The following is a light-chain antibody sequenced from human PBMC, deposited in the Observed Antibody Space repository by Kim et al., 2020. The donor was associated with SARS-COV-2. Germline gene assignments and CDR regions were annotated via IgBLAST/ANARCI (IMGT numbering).Light chain of an antibody. Sequence: GQLITTSCTGTSSDVGAYNYVSWYQQRPGKAPKLMMYDVSRRPSGVSNRFSGSKTGNTASLTISGLQAEDEADYYCNSYTTSNTYVFGTGTTVTVL. CDR2: DVS. J-gene: IGLJ1*01. CDR3: NSYTTSNTYV. V-gene: IGLV2-14*03. CDR1: SSDVGAYNY.